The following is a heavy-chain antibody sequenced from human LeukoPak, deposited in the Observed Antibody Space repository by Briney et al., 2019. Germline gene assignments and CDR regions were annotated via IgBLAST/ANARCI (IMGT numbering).Heavy chain of an antibody. Sequence: SETLSLTCTVSGGSISSYYWSWIRQPPGKGLEWIGYIYTSGSTNYNPSLKSRVTISVDTSKNQFSLKLSSVTAADTAVYYCARHITNYDFWSGYYTGPLGYWGQGTLVTVSS. CDR2: IYTSGST. D-gene: IGHD3-3*01. CDR1: GGSISSYY. V-gene: IGHV4-4*09. CDR3: ARHITNYDFWSGYYTGPLGY. J-gene: IGHJ4*02.